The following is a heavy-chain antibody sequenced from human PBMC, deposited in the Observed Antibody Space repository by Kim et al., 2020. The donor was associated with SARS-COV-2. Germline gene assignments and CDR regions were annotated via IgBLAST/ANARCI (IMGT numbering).Heavy chain of an antibody. V-gene: IGHV4-59*13. D-gene: IGHD6-19*01. J-gene: IGHJ5*02. CDR3: ARDSGVAGTYSP. CDR2: IYYSGST. CDR1: GGSISSYY. Sequence: SETLSLTCTVSGGSISSYYWSWIRQPPGKGLEWIGYIYYSGSTNYNPSLKSRVTISVDTSKNQFSLKLSSVTAADTAVYYCARDSGVAGTYSPWGQGTLVTVSS.